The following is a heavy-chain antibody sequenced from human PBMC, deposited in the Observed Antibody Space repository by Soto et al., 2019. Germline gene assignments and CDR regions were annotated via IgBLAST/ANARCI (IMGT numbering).Heavy chain of an antibody. CDR3: ARDRGRGYMDV. V-gene: IGHV3-13*01. Sequence: PGGSLRLSFAASGFTFSSYDMHWVRQATGEGLGGVSAICTAGETYXLGSVKGRXXISRENAKNSFXLQTNXLRAGGTAVYYCARDRGRGYMDVWGKGTTVTVSS. D-gene: IGHD2-15*01. CDR1: GFTFSSYD. J-gene: IGHJ6*03. CDR2: ICTAGET.